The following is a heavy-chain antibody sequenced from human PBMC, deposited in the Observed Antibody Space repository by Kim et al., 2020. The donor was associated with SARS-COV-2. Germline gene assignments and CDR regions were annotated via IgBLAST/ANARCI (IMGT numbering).Heavy chain of an antibody. CDR2: INSDGSST. Sequence: GGSLRLSCAASGFTFSSYWMHWVRQAPGKGLVWDSRINSDGSSTSYADSVKGRFTISRDNAKNTLYLQMNSLRAEDTAVYYCARASYGSGRIREYYMDVWGRGTTVTVSS. D-gene: IGHD3-10*01. J-gene: IGHJ6*03. V-gene: IGHV3-74*01. CDR1: GFTFSSYW. CDR3: ARASYGSGRIREYYMDV.